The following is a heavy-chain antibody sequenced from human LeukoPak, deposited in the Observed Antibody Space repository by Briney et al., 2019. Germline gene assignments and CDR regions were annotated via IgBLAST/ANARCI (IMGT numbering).Heavy chain of an antibody. J-gene: IGHJ4*02. V-gene: IGHV3-33*01. Sequence: GRSLRLSCAASGFTFSSYGMHWVRQAPGKGLEWVAVIWYDGSNKYYADSVKGRFTISRDNSKNTLYLQMNSLRAEDTAVYYCARDKGYSSSWPHFDYWGQGTLVTVSS. CDR1: GFTFSSYG. CDR2: IWYDGSNK. CDR3: ARDKGYSSSWPHFDY. D-gene: IGHD6-13*01.